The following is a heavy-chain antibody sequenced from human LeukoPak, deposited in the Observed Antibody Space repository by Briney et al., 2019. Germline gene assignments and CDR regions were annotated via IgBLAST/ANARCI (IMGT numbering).Heavy chain of an antibody. CDR3: AKEMGFCSGGSCYRWFDS. V-gene: IGHV3-48*01. CDR2: ISTSSITK. J-gene: IGHJ5*01. Sequence: PGGSLRLSCAASGFTFSTYSMSWVRQAPGKGPEWLSYISTSSITKFYADSVKGRFTISRDDAKNSLSLQMNSLRADDTAVYYCAKEMGFCSGGSCYRWFDSWGQGNLVTVPS. CDR1: GFTFSTYS. D-gene: IGHD2-15*01.